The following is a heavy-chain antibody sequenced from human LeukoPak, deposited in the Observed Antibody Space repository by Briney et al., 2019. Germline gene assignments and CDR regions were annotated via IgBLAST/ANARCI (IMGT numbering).Heavy chain of an antibody. CDR1: GFTFSSYA. CDR2: ISYDGSNK. V-gene: IGHV3-30*04. J-gene: IGHJ4*02. D-gene: IGHD3-9*01. Sequence: PGGSLRLSCAASGFTFSSYAMHWVRQAPGKGLEWVAVISYDGSNKYYADSVKGRFTISRDSSKNTLYLQMNSLRAEDTAVYYCARDGTSILTGYFDYWGQGTLVTVSS. CDR3: ARDGTSILTGYFDY.